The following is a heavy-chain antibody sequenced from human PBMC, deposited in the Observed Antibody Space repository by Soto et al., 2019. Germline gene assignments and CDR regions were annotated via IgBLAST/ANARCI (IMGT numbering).Heavy chain of an antibody. J-gene: IGHJ4*02. CDR2: INAGNGNT. CDR3: ARGSRGWYYFDY. V-gene: IGHV1-3*01. Sequence: ASVKVSCKASGYTFTSYAMHWVRQAPGQRLEWMGWINAGNGNTKYSQKFQGRVTITRDTSASTAYMELSSLRSEDTAVYYCARGSRGWYYFDYWGQGNLVHVS. CDR1: GYTFTSYA. D-gene: IGHD6-19*01.